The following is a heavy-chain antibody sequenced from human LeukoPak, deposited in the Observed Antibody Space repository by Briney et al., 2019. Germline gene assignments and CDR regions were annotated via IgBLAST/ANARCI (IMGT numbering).Heavy chain of an antibody. V-gene: IGHV4-39*01. CDR2: IYYSGST. CDR1: GGSISSSSYY. J-gene: IGHJ4*02. D-gene: IGHD7-27*01. Sequence: SETLSLTCSVSGGSISSSSYYWGWIRQAPGKGLEWIGSIYYSGSTYYNPSLKSRVTISVDTSKNQFSLKLSSVTAADTAVYYCARLPNQLGDRRVDYRGQGTLVTVSS. CDR3: ARLPNQLGDRRVDY.